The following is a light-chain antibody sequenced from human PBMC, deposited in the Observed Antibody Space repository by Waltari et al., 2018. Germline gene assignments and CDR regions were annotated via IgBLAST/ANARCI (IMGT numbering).Light chain of an antibody. V-gene: IGLV2-14*01. CDR2: EVT. CDR1: SSDVGGYNY. CDR3: TSFTSSNTWV. J-gene: IGLJ3*02. Sequence: TGTSSDVGGYNYVSWYQQHPGKAPKVMIYEVTNRPSGVSHRFSGSKSDNTASLTISGLQAEDEADYYCTSFTSSNTWVFGGGTKLTVL.